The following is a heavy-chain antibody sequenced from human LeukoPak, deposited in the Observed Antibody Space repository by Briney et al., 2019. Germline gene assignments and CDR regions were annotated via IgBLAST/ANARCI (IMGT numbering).Heavy chain of an antibody. CDR1: GGSISSGSCY. V-gene: IGHV4-31*03. CDR2: IYYSGST. D-gene: IGHD3-10*01. CDR3: ARYYFGSGSYFDY. Sequence: PSQTLSLTCTVSGGSISSGSCYWRWIRQHPGKGLECIGYIYYSGSTYYNPSLKSRVTISVDTSKKQFSLKLSSVTAADTAVYYCARYYFGSGSYFDYWGQGTLVTVSS. J-gene: IGHJ4*03.